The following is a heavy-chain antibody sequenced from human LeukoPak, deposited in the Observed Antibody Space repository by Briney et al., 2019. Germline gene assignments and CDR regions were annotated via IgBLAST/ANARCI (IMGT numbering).Heavy chain of an antibody. D-gene: IGHD1-20*01. CDR1: GFTFSNSW. V-gene: IGHV3-74*01. Sequence: GGSVILSCVGSGFTFSNSWMHWVRQAPGKGLMWVSAIKTDGSSTSYVDSVKGRFTISRDNAKDTLYLQMNSLRSEDTAIYYCVSGITATSGWGQGTLVTVSS. CDR2: IKTDGSST. J-gene: IGHJ4*02. CDR3: VSGITATSG.